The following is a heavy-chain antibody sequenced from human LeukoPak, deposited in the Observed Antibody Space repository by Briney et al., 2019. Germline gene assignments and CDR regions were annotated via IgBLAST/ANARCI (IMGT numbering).Heavy chain of an antibody. CDR2: ISGSGGST. Sequence: PGGSLRLSCAASGFTFSSYWMSWVRQAPGKGLEWVSAISGSGGSTYYADSVKGRFTISRDNSKNTLYLQMNSLRAEDTAVYYCAKGHDSSGYYSRFDYWGQGTLVTVSS. J-gene: IGHJ4*02. CDR1: GFTFSSYW. D-gene: IGHD3-22*01. V-gene: IGHV3-23*01. CDR3: AKGHDSSGYYSRFDY.